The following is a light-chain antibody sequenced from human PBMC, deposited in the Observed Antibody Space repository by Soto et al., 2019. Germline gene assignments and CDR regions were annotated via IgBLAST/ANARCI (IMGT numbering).Light chain of an antibody. Sequence: QSALTQPASVSGSPGQSITISCSGSSGDIGGYNFVSWYQHLPGKAPKLMIYEVSNRPSGVSNRFSGSKSGNTASLTISGLQAEDEADYYCSSYTSSSTGVFGGGTKLTVL. CDR3: SSYTSSSTGV. V-gene: IGLV2-14*01. CDR2: EVS. J-gene: IGLJ3*02. CDR1: SGDIGGYNF.